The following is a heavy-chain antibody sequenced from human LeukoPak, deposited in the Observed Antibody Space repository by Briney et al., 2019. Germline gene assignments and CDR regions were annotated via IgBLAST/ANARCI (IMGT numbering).Heavy chain of an antibody. V-gene: IGHV4-61*02. Sequence: SETLSLTCTVSGGSISSGSYYWSWIRQPAGKGLEWIGRIYTSGSTNYNPSLKSRVTISEDTSKNQFSLKLSSVTAADTAVYYCARNDAGLVDYWGQGTLVTVSS. CDR3: ARNDAGLVDY. CDR2: IYTSGST. D-gene: IGHD6-13*01. CDR1: GGSISSGSYY. J-gene: IGHJ4*02.